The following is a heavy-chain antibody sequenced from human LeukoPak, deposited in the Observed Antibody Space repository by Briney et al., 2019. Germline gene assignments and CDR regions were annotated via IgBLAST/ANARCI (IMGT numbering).Heavy chain of an antibody. CDR1: GFTVSSNY. Sequence: PGGSLRLSCAASGFTVSSNYMSWVRQAPGKGLEWVSVIYSGGSTYYADSVKGRFTISRDNSKNTLYLQMNSLRAEDTAVSYCARDRVDSSGWYEFDYWGQGTLVTVSS. D-gene: IGHD6-19*01. J-gene: IGHJ4*02. CDR2: IYSGGST. CDR3: ARDRVDSSGWYEFDY. V-gene: IGHV3-66*01.